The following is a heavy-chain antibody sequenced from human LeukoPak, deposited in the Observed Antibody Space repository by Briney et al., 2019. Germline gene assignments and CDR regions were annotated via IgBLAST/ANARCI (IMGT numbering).Heavy chain of an antibody. D-gene: IGHD1-26*01. J-gene: IGHJ4*02. CDR2: INSGGST. V-gene: IGHV4-61*02. CDR3: ARLSIDTSCLDS. Sequence: SETLSLTCTVSGGSISSDSYYRSWIRQPAGKGLEWIGRINSGGSTNYNHSLKSRATMSVDTSKNQFSVNVSSVTAADTAMYYCARLSIDTSCLDSWGQGTLVTVSS. CDR1: GGSISSDSYY.